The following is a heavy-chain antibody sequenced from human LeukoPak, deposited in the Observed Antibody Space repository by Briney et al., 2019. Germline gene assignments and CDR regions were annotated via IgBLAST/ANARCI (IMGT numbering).Heavy chain of an antibody. Sequence: SETLSLTCTVSGGSISSNNYYWGWIRQPPGKGLEWIGSVHYSGNSYYNSSLKSRVIISVDTSKNQFSLQLSSVTAADTAVYYCARESQPTTSYNYYYYYMDVWGKGTTVTVSS. CDR1: GGSISSNNYY. CDR3: ARESQPTTSYNYYYYYMDV. V-gene: IGHV4-39*07. CDR2: VHYSGNS. J-gene: IGHJ6*03. D-gene: IGHD1-7*01.